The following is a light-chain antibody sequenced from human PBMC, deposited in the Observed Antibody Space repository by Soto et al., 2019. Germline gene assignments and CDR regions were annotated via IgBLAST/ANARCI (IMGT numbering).Light chain of an antibody. CDR3: QQRSNWPPFT. J-gene: IGKJ3*01. CDR1: QSISRY. Sequence: EIVLTQSPATLSLSPGERATLSCRASQSISRYLAWYQQKPGQAPRLLISDASNRATGIPARFSGSGSGTDFTLTISSLEPEDFAVYYCQQRSNWPPFTFGPGTKVDIK. V-gene: IGKV3-11*01. CDR2: DAS.